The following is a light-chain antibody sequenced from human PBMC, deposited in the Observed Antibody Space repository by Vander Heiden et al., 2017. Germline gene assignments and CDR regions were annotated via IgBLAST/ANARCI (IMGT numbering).Light chain of an antibody. J-gene: IGLJ1*01. Sequence: QSVLTQPPSVSGAPGQRVTIPCTGSSSNIGAGYDVHWYQHLPGTAPKLLIYGNSNRPSGVPDRFSGSKSGTSASLAITGLQAEDEADYYCQSFDTSHYVFGTGTKVTVL. CDR1: SSNIGAGYD. CDR3: QSFDTSHYV. V-gene: IGLV1-40*01. CDR2: GNS.